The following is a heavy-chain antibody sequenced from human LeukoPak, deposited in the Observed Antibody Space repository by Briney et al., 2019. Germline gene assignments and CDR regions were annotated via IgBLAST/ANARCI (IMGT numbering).Heavy chain of an antibody. CDR1: GFTFSNYA. CDR2: ISGSASST. CDR3: ARDVVRGSGGDV. V-gene: IGHV3-23*01. J-gene: IGHJ6*04. D-gene: IGHD3-10*01. Sequence: GGSLRLSCAASGFTFSNYAMSWVRQAPGKGLEWVSAISGSASSTYHADSVKGRFTISRDNAKNSLYLQMNSLRAEDTAVYYCARDVVRGSGGDVWGKGTTVTISS.